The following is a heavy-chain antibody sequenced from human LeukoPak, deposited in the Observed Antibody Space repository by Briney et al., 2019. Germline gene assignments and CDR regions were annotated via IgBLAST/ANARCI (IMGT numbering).Heavy chain of an antibody. D-gene: IGHD2-15*01. CDR1: GFTFSSYS. CDR3: ARDLRYCSGGSCYRLDAFDI. J-gene: IGHJ3*02. Sequence: GGSLRLSCAASGFTFSSYSMNWVRQAPGKGLEWVSSISSSSSYIYYADSVKGRFTISRDNAKNSLYLQMNSLRAEDTAVYYCARDLRYCSGGSCYRLDAFDIWGQGTMVTVSS. CDR2: ISSSSSYI. V-gene: IGHV3-21*01.